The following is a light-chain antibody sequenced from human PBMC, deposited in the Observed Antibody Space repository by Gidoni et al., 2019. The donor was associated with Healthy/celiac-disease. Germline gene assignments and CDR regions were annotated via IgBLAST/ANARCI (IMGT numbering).Light chain of an antibody. V-gene: IGKV1-5*03. J-gene: IGKJ1*01. CDR2: KAS. CDR3: QQYNSYPWT. CDR1: QSISSW. Sequence: DIQMTQSPSTLSASVGDRVTINCRASQSISSWLAWYQQKPGKAPKLLIYKASSLESGVPSRFSGSGSGTEFTLTIISLQPDDFSTYYCQQYNSYPWTFGQGTKVEIK.